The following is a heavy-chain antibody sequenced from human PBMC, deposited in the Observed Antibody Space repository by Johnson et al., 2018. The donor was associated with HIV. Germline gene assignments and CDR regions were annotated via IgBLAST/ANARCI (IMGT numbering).Heavy chain of an antibody. J-gene: IGHJ3*01. CDR2: IGGSGGST. Sequence: VPLVESRGGFVQPGSPLRLSCAASGFPFDDYAMHWVRQAPGKGLEWVSVIGGSGGSTYYADSVKGRFTISRANSKNTLYLQMDSLRAEDTAVYYCATDDNFWSGRPDSFDVWGQGTMVTVSS. CDR1: GFPFDDYA. CDR3: ATDDNFWSGRPDSFDV. V-gene: IGHV3-23*04. D-gene: IGHD3-3*01.